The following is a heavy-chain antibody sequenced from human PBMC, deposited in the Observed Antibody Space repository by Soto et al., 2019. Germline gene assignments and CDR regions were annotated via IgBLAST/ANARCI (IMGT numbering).Heavy chain of an antibody. CDR3: ARVSASSMLRGVVIN. V-gene: IGHV4-4*02. D-gene: IGHD3-10*01. CDR2: SYHSGNT. J-gene: IGHJ4*02. CDR1: GGSISSDNW. Sequence: QVHLQESGPGLVRPSGTLSLTCAFSGGSISSDNWWSWVRQPPGKGLEWIGESYHSGNTNYNPSLKSRVTISVDKSKNQFSLKVTSVTAADTALYYCARVSASSMLRGVVINWGQGTLVTVSS.